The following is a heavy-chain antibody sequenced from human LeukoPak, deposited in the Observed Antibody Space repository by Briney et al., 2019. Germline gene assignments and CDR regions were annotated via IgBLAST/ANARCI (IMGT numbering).Heavy chain of an antibody. V-gene: IGHV1-18*01. CDR2: ISAYNGNT. CDR1: GYTFTSYG. Sequence: GASVKVSCKASGYTFTSYGISWVRQAPGQGLEWMGWISAYNGNTNYAQKLQGRGTITADKSTSTAYMELSSLRSEDTAVYYCARERTEYYYDSSGLLLDYWGQGTLVTVSS. D-gene: IGHD3-22*01. J-gene: IGHJ4*02. CDR3: ARERTEYYYDSSGLLLDY.